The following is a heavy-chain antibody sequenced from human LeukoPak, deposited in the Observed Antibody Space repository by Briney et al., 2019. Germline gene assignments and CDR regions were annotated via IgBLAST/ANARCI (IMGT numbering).Heavy chain of an antibody. CDR3: ARGLVTGHKNY. CDR1: GFTASSNY. CDR2: IYSGGST. Sequence: GGSLRLSCAASGFTASSNYMSWVRQAPGKGLEWVSVIYSGGSTYYADSVKGRFTISRDNSKNTLYLQMNSLRAEDTAVYYCARGLVTGHKNYWGQGTLVTVSS. D-gene: IGHD3-9*01. V-gene: IGHV3-66*01. J-gene: IGHJ4*02.